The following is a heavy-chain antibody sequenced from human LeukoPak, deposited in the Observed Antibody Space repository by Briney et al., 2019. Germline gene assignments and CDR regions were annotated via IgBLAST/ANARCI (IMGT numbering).Heavy chain of an antibody. CDR2: IYYSGST. J-gene: IGHJ6*03. V-gene: IGHV4-31*03. D-gene: IGHD6-13*01. CDR1: GGSISSGGYY. CDR3: ARDSSSGYSSSWTYYYYMDV. Sequence: SETLSLTCTVSGGSISSGGYYWSWIRQHPGKGLEWIGYIYYSGSTYYNPSLKSRVTISVDTSKNQFSLKLSSVTAADTAVYYCARDSSSGYSSSWTYYYYMDVWGKGTTVTVSS.